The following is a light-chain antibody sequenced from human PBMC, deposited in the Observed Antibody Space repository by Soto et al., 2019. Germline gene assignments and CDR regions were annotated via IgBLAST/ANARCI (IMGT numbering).Light chain of an antibody. CDR2: GAS. CDR3: QQHETWPVFT. CDR1: QSVGGN. V-gene: IGKV3-15*01. Sequence: VVMTQSPATLSVSPGERAALSCRASQSVGGNLAWYQQKPGQAPRLLIYGASARATGIPARFSGTGSDTEFTLTISSLQAEDSAVYFCQQHETWPVFTFGGGTKVEIK. J-gene: IGKJ4*01.